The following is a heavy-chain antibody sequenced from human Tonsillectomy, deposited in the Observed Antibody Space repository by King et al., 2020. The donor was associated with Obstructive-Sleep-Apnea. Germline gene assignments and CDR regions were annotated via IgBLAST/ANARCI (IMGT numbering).Heavy chain of an antibody. V-gene: IGHV4-30-2*01. J-gene: IGHJ4*02. Sequence: QLQESGSGLVKPSQTLSLICGVSGGSISTGGFSWAWIRQPPGKGLEWIGCISHSGSTWYTPSLKSRVTISLDTSQNQFSLKMNSVTAADTAVYYCARSDYYDSRFFDYWGQGTLVTASS. D-gene: IGHD3-22*01. CDR3: ARSDYYDSRFFDY. CDR2: ISHSGST. CDR1: GGSISTGGFS.